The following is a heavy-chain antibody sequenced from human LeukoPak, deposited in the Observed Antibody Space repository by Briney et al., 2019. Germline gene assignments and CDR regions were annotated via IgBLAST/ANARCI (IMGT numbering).Heavy chain of an antibody. CDR2: ISYDGSNK. V-gene: IGHV3-30*18. J-gene: IGHJ4*02. CDR3: AKLFPAAGTGFDS. D-gene: IGHD6-13*01. CDR1: GFTFSSYG. Sequence: PGGSLRLSCAASGFTFSSYGMHWVRQAPGKGLEWVAVISYDGSNKYYADSVKGRFTISRDNPKNTLYLQMTSLRAEDTAVYYCAKLFPAAGTGFDSWGPGALVTVSS.